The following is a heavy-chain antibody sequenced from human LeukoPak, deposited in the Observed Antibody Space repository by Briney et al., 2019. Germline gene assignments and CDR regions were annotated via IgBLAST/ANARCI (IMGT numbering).Heavy chain of an antibody. J-gene: IGHJ4*02. Sequence: GGSLGLSCAASGFTFSSYGMHWVRQAPGKGLEWVAVIWYDGSNKYYADSVKGRFTISRDNSKNTLYLQMNSLRTEDTAVYYCARERLQSLDYWGQGTLVTVSS. V-gene: IGHV3-33*01. CDR3: ARERLQSLDY. CDR1: GFTFSSYG. D-gene: IGHD4-11*01. CDR2: IWYDGSNK.